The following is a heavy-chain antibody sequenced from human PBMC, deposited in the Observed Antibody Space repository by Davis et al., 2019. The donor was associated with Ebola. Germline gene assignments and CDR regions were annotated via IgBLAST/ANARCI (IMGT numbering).Heavy chain of an antibody. J-gene: IGHJ4*02. CDR3: ARSGFLDS. D-gene: IGHD3-3*01. CDR2: VYKSGST. CDR1: GTSVSSSISF. V-gene: IGHV4-61*01. Sequence: PGGSLRLSCNVSGTSVSSSISFWSWIRQPPGKGLEWIGYVYKSGSTRYNPSLKSRVTVAIDTSKNQFYLKLSSVTAADTAVYYCARSGFLDSWGPGSLVTVSS.